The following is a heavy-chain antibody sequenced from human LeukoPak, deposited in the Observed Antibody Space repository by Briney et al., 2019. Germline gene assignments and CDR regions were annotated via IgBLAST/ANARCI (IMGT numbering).Heavy chain of an antibody. Sequence: GRSLRLSCAASGFTFSSYGMHWVRQAPGKGLEWVAVISYDGSNTYYADSVKGRFTISRDNSKNTLYLQMNSLRAEDTAVYYCATDQFYSGYDLPDYWGQGTLVTVSS. CDR2: ISYDGSNT. J-gene: IGHJ4*02. CDR3: ATDQFYSGYDLPDY. D-gene: IGHD5-12*01. CDR1: GFTFSSYG. V-gene: IGHV3-30*03.